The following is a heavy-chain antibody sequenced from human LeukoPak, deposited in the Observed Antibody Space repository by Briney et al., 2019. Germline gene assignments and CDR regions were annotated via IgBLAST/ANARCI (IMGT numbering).Heavy chain of an antibody. CDR3: ARDAISSGWYTGAFDI. D-gene: IGHD6-19*01. V-gene: IGHV3-11*01. CDR2: ISTNGNTI. Sequence: GGSLRLSCAASGFTFSDYYMSWIRQAPGKGLEWVSYISTNGNTIYYADSVRGRFTISRDNAKNSLYLQMNSLRAEDTAVYYCARDAISSGWYTGAFDIWGQGTTVTASS. J-gene: IGHJ3*02. CDR1: GFTFSDYY.